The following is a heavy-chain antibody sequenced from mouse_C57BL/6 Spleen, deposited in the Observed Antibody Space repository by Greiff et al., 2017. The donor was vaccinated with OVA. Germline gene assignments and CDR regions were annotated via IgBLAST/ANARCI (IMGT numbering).Heavy chain of an antibody. CDR1: GYSITSGYY. V-gene: IGHV3-6*01. CDR2: ISYDGSN. J-gene: IGHJ1*03. D-gene: IGHD2-4*01. CDR3: ARGAIYYDYDNWYFDV. Sequence: EVHLVESGPGLVKPSQSLSLTCSVTGYSITSGYYWNWIRQFPGNKLEWMGYISYDGSNNYHPSLINPISITRDPSKNQFFLKLNSVTTEDTATYYCARGAIYYDYDNWYFDVWGTGTTVTVSS.